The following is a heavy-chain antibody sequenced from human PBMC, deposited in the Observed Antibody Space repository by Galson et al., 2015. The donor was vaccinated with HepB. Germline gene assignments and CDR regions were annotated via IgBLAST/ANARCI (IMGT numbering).Heavy chain of an antibody. V-gene: IGHV3-66*01. CDR2: IYSGGST. D-gene: IGHD3-10*01. CDR1: GFSVSNSY. CDR3: ARSLLWFGARGDY. J-gene: IGHJ4*02. Sequence: SLRLSCAASGFSVSNSYMNWVRQAPGKGLEWVSVIYSGGSTYYADSVKGRFTISRDNSKNTLYLQMNSLRAEDTAVYYCARSLLWFGARGDYWGQGTLVTVSS.